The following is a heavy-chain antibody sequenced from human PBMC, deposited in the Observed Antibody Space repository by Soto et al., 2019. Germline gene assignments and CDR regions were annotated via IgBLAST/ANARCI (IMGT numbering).Heavy chain of an antibody. V-gene: IGHV3-30*18. D-gene: IGHD1-1*01. J-gene: IGHJ4*01. CDR2: ISYDGSNK. CDR1: GFTFSSYG. CDR3: AKDTFRYNWNDGYFDY. Sequence: QVQLVESGGGVVQPGRSLRLSCAASGFTFSSYGMHWVRQAPSKGLEWVAVISYDGSNKYYADSVKGRFTISRDNSKNTLYLQMNSLRAEDTAVYYCAKDTFRYNWNDGYFDYWGQGTLVTVSS.